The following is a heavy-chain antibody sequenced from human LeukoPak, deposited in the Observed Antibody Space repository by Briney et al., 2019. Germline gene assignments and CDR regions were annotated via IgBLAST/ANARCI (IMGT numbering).Heavy chain of an antibody. D-gene: IGHD6-19*01. CDR1: GFTVSSKY. J-gene: IGHJ4*02. CDR2: ISNDGSHT. Sequence: PGGSLRLSCAASGFTVSSKYMSWVRQAPGKGLVWVSRISNDGSHTLYADSVRGRFTISRDNAKNTLFLQMNSLRAEDTAVYYCARAVTGLDDYWGQGTLVTVSS. V-gene: IGHV3-74*01. CDR3: ARAVTGLDDY.